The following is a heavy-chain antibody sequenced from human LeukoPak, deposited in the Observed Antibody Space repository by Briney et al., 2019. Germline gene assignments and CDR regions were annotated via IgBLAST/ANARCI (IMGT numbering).Heavy chain of an antibody. CDR1: GFTITNYA. Sequence: GGSLRLSCAASGFTITNYAMSWVRQGPGKGLEWVSGLSTSPRYADSVRGRFTVSRDHSTNTLYLQMNRLRAEDTTVYYCARGEVAVQYYFESWGQGTLVTVSS. J-gene: IGHJ4*02. CDR3: ARGEVAVQYYFES. D-gene: IGHD3-22*01. V-gene: IGHV3-23*01. CDR2: LSTSPR.